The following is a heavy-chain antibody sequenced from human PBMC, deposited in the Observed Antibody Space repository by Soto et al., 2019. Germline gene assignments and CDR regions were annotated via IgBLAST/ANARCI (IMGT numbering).Heavy chain of an antibody. CDR2: IWYDRSNK. D-gene: IGHD6-13*01. CDR1: GFTFSSYG. Sequence: PGGSLRLSCAASGFTFSSYGMHWVRQAPGKRLEWVAVIWYDRSNKYYADSVKGRFTISRDNSKNTLYLQMNSLRAEDTAVYYCARDIAAAGTSYYYYGMDVWGQGTTVTVSS. V-gene: IGHV3-33*08. CDR3: ARDIAAAGTSYYYYGMDV. J-gene: IGHJ6*02.